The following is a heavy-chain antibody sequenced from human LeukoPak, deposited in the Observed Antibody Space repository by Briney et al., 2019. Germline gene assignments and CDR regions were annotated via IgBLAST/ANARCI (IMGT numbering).Heavy chain of an antibody. V-gene: IGHV3-11*04. Sequence: SGGSLRLSCAASGFTFSDYYMSWIRQAPGKGLEWVSYISRGGSTIYYADSVKGRFTISRDNAKNSLYLQMNSLRAEDTAVYYCAREVYGSGSYYPDYWGQGTLVTVSS. CDR1: GFTFSDYY. CDR2: ISRGGSTI. CDR3: AREVYGSGSYYPDY. J-gene: IGHJ4*02. D-gene: IGHD3-10*01.